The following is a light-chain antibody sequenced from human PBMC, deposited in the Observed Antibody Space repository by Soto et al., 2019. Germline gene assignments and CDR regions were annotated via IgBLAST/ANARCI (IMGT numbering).Light chain of an antibody. CDR3: QQYNNWPPST. V-gene: IGKV3-15*01. CDR2: GAS. J-gene: IGKJ2*01. Sequence: EILMTQSPATLSVSPGERVTLSCRASQSVGSRVAWYQQKTGQAPRLLIYGASTRATGIPARFSGSGSGTEFTLTISSLQSEDFAVYFCQQYNNWPPSTFGQGTMLEIE. CDR1: QSVGSR.